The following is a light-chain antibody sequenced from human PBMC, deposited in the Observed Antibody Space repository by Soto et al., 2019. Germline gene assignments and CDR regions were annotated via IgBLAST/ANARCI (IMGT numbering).Light chain of an antibody. J-gene: IGKJ2*01. Sequence: DIQMTQSPSTLSASVGDRVNITCRASQSISSWLAWYQQKPGKAPKLLIYKASSLESGVPSRFSGSGSGTEFTLTISSLQPDDFATYYCQQYNSPYTFGQGTKLEIK. CDR3: QQYNSPYT. V-gene: IGKV1-5*03. CDR2: KAS. CDR1: QSISSW.